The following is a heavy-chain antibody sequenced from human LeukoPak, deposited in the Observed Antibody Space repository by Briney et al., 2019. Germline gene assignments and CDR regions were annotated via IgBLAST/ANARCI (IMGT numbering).Heavy chain of an antibody. CDR3: ARGYSYGSVSYYYYMDV. J-gene: IGHJ6*03. V-gene: IGHV1-69*13. CDR2: IIPIFGTA. Sequence: SVKVSCKASGGTFSSYAISWVRQAPGQGLEWMGGIIPIFGTANYAQRFQGRVTITADESTSTAYMELSSLRSEDTAVYYCARGYSYGSVSYYYYMDVWGKGTTVTVSS. D-gene: IGHD5-18*01. CDR1: GGTFSSYA.